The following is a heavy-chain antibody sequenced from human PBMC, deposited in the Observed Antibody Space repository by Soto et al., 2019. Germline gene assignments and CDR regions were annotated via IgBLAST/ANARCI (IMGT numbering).Heavy chain of an antibody. CDR3: ARVDVVVVAAPYYYYYGMDV. J-gene: IGHJ6*02. V-gene: IGHV1-69*01. D-gene: IGHD2-15*01. CDR1: GGTFSSYA. CDR2: IIPIFGTA. Sequence: QVQLVQSGAEVKKPGSSVKVSCKASGGTFSSYAISWVRQAPGQGLEWMGGIIPIFGTANYAQKFQGRVTITADESTNTAYMELSSLRSEDTAVYYCARVDVVVVAAPYYYYYGMDVWGQGTTVTVSS.